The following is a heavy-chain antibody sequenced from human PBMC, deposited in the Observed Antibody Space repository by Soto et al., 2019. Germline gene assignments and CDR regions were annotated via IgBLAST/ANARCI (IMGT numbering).Heavy chain of an antibody. CDR1: GGSISNYY. J-gene: IGHJ4*02. CDR3: TREQTSTVVTQ. V-gene: IGHV4-59*01. CDR2: VYYTGST. Sequence: QVQLQESGPGLMKPSETLSLTCTVSGGSISNYYWSWIRQPPGKGLEWIGCVYYTGSTNHNPSLKSRVTISVDTSKNQFSPKLSSVTAADTAVYYCTREQTSTVVTQWGQGTLVTVSS. D-gene: IGHD4-17*01.